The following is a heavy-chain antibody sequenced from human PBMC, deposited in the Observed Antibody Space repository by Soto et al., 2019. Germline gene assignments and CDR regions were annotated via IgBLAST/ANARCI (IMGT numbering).Heavy chain of an antibody. CDR1: GFTFDDYA. CDR2: ISWNSGSI. V-gene: IGHV3-9*01. CDR3: EKCIEGYYYYSGMDV. D-gene: IGHD2-8*01. J-gene: IGHJ6*02. Sequence: GGSLRLSCAASGFTFDDYAMHWVRQAPGKGLEWVSGISWNSGSIGYADSVKGRFTISRDNAKNSLYLQMNSLRAEDTALYYCEKCIEGYYYYSGMDVWGQGPTVTVSS.